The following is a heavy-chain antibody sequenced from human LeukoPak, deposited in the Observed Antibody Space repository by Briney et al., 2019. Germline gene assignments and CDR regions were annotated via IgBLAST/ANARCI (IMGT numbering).Heavy chain of an antibody. CDR1: GFTFTNAW. CDR2: IYTSGST. CDR3: ARIDAVAGLDY. J-gene: IGHJ4*02. Sequence: GSLSLSCAASGFTFTNAWMNWVRQAPGKGLEWVGRIYTSGSTNYNPSLKSRVTISVDTSKNQFSLKLSSVTAADTAVYYCARIDAVAGLDYWGQGTLVTVSS. D-gene: IGHD6-19*01. V-gene: IGHV4-59*10.